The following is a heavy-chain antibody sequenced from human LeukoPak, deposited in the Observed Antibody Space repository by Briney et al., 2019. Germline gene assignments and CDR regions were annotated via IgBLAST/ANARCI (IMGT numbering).Heavy chain of an antibody. Sequence: GGSLSLSCAASGFTFSSYVMHWVRQAPGKGLVWVSRINTDGSSTSYADSVKGRFTISRDNAKNTLYLQMNSLRAEDTSVYYCAREWNTAYDYWGEGTLVTVSS. V-gene: IGHV3-74*01. J-gene: IGHJ4*02. CDR3: AREWNTAYDY. D-gene: IGHD5-18*01. CDR1: GFTFSSYV. CDR2: INTDGSST.